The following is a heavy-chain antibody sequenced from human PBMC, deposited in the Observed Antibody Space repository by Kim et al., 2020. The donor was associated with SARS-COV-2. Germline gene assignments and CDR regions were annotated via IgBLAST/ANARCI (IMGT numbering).Heavy chain of an antibody. CDR3: ARCPSSHSYGGVYFDY. CDR1: GFTFSSYA. CDR2: ISYDGSNK. D-gene: IGHD5-18*01. Sequence: GGSLRLSCAASGFTFSSYAMHWVRQAPGKGLEWVAVISYDGSNKYYADSVKGRFTISRDNSKNTLYLQMNSLRAEDTAVYYCARCPSSHSYGGVYFDYWGQGTLVTVSS. J-gene: IGHJ4*02. V-gene: IGHV3-30-3*01.